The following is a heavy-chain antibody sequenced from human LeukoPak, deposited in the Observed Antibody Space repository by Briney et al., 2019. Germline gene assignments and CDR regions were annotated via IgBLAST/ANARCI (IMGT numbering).Heavy chain of an antibody. CDR1: TFTFSSYA. V-gene: IGHV3-23*01. CDR3: ARGAYGDYDS. D-gene: IGHD4-17*01. J-gene: IGHJ5*01. CDR2: ISAGADST. Sequence: GGSLRLSCAASTFTFSSYAMSWVRQAPGKGLGWVSAISAGADSTYYADSVPGRFTTSRDNSKNTLFLQMSGLRAEDTAVYFCARGAYGDYDSWGQGTLVTVSS.